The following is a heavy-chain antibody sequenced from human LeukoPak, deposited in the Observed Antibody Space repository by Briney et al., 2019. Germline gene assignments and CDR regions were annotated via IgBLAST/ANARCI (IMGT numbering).Heavy chain of an antibody. J-gene: IGHJ3*02. D-gene: IGHD3-3*01. CDR3: ARVASGYDVFDI. CDR1: GGSISSYY. CDR2: IYYSGSA. V-gene: IGHV4-59*01. Sequence: SETLSLTCTVSGGSISSYYWSWIPQPPGKGLECIGYIYYSGSANYNPSLKSRVTISVDTSKNQFSLKLSSVTAADTAVFYCARVASGYDVFDIWGQGTMVTVSS.